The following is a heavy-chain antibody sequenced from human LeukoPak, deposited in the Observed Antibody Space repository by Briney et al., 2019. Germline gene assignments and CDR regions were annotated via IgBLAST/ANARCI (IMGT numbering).Heavy chain of an antibody. V-gene: IGHV3-21*01. Sequence: GGSLRLSCAASGFTFSSYSMNWVRQAPGKGLEWVSSISSSSSYIYYADSVKGRFTISRDNAKNSLYLQMNSLRAEDTAVYYCARDHTGYYDSSGYYHWGQGTLVTVSS. D-gene: IGHD3-22*01. J-gene: IGHJ4*02. CDR2: ISSSSSYI. CDR3: ARDHTGYYDSSGYYH. CDR1: GFTFSSYS.